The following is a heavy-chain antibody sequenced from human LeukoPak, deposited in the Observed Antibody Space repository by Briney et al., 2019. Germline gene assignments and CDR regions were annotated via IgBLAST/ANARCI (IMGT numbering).Heavy chain of an antibody. CDR2: IYYSERT. CDR3: ARGLRIAVAGNIDY. D-gene: IGHD6-19*01. Sequence: PSETLSLTCTVSGGSISNSSYYWGWIRQPPGKGLEWIGNIYYSERTYYNPSLKSRVTISVDTSNDELSLKLSSVTAADTAVYYCARGLRIAVAGNIDYWGQGTLVTVSS. CDR1: GGSISNSSYY. V-gene: IGHV4-39*01. J-gene: IGHJ4*02.